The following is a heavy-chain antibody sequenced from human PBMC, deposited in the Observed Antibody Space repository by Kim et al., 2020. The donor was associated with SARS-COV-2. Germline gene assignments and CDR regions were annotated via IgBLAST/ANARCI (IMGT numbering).Heavy chain of an antibody. CDR2: IWSDGSNK. J-gene: IGHJ6*02. V-gene: IGHV3-33*01. CDR3: ARDLSLYSSDV. D-gene: IGHD4-4*01. Sequence: GGSLRLSCAASGFTFSNYGMHWVRQAPGKGLEWVAVIWSDGSNKYYADSVKGRFTISRDISENTLYLQMNSLRAEDTAVYYCARDLSLYSSDVRGQGTTVTVSS. CDR1: GFTFSNYG.